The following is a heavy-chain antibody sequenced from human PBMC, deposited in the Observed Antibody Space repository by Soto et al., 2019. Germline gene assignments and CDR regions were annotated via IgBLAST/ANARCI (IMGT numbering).Heavy chain of an antibody. Sequence: GASVKVSCKASADTFSSSAFSWVRQAPGQGLEWMGGIIPFFHAANCAQRFQGRVTITADESTSTVYMELSSLRSEDTALYYCARDLISNYHYYGMDVWGQGTTVTVSS. J-gene: IGHJ6*02. V-gene: IGHV1-69*13. CDR2: IIPFFHAA. CDR3: ARDLISNYHYYGMDV. CDR1: ADTFSSSA.